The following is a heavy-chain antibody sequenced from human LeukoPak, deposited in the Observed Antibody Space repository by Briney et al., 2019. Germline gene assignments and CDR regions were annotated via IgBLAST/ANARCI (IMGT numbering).Heavy chain of an antibody. CDR1: GGSISSYY. D-gene: IGHD4-23*01. J-gene: IGHJ4*02. V-gene: IGHV4-59*01. CDR3: ARDSGYGGNSVDFYIDY. CDR2: IYYSGST. Sequence: SETLSLTCTVSGGSISSYYWSWIRQPPGKGLEWIGYIYYSGSTNYNPSLKSRVTISVDTSKNQFSLKLSSVTAADTAVYYCARDSGYGGNSVDFYIDYWGQGTLVTVSS.